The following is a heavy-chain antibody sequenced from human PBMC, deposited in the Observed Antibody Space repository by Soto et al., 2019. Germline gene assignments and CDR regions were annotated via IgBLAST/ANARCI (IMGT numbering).Heavy chain of an antibody. Sequence: PSETLSLTCTVSGDSINSGGYHWTWIRQHPGKGLEWIGYIYYSGSTYYNPSLKSRVTMSIDTSKNQFSLRLRSVTAADTAVYYCARDRNGNYFDPWGQGTQVTVS. V-gene: IGHV4-31*03. CDR1: GDSINSGGYH. D-gene: IGHD4-4*01. CDR2: IYYSGST. CDR3: ARDRNGNYFDP. J-gene: IGHJ5*02.